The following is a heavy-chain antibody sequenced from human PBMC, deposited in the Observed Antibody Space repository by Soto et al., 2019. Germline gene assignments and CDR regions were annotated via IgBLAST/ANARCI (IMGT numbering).Heavy chain of an antibody. CDR1: GFSFSRYA. CDR2: MTGSGATI. J-gene: IGHJ5*02. D-gene: IGHD2-15*01. Sequence: EVQLLESGGDLVQPGGSLRLSCAASGFSFSRYAMIWVRQAPGKGQEWVAGMTGSGATIKYADSVKGRFTISRDNSKNSLYLQMNSLRDEDTAVYYCARSTASRWFDPWGQGTLVTVSS. V-gene: IGHV3-23*01. CDR3: ARSTASRWFDP.